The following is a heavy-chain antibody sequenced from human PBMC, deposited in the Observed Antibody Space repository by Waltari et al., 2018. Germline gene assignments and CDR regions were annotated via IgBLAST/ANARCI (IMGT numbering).Heavy chain of an antibody. V-gene: IGHV3-30*01. J-gene: IGHJ4*02. CDR2: MSYDGISR. CDR3: AREGGTSGYSGYFDH. D-gene: IGHD2-15*01. CDR1: GFTVLNWI. Sequence: VESGGGVVETGWALVVSSAARGFTVLNWIIHWVRPAPGKGLEWVAAMSYDGISRYYADSVKGRFTIGGDDSKNTVYLQIDSLRPEDTAVYYCAREGGTSGYSGYFDHWGQGTLVTVSS.